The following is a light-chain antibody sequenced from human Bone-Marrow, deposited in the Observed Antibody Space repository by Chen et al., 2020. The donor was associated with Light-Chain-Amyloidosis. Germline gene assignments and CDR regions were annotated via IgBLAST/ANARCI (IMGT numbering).Light chain of an antibody. CDR3: SSYTASSFYV. J-gene: IGLJ1*01. Sequence: QSALTQPASVSGSPGQTITISCTGTSTDVGGYNYVSWYQQHPGKAPKLMIYDVSTRPSGVSSRFSGSKSGNTASLTISGLQAEDEADYSCSSYTASSFYVFGTATTVTVL. V-gene: IGLV2-14*03. CDR2: DVS. CDR1: STDVGGYNY.